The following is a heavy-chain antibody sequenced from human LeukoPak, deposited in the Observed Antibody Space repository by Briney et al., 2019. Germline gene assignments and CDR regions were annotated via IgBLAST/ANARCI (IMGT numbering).Heavy chain of an antibody. CDR1: GYTFTSYG. Sequence: ASVKVSCKASGYTFTSYGISWVRQAPGQRLEWMGRINAGNGNTKYSQKFQARVTITRDTSASTAYMELTSLRSEDTAVYYCARDPIGSRWPYYFDYWGQGTLVTVSS. CDR2: INAGNGNT. D-gene: IGHD6-13*01. V-gene: IGHV1-3*01. J-gene: IGHJ4*02. CDR3: ARDPIGSRWPYYFDY.